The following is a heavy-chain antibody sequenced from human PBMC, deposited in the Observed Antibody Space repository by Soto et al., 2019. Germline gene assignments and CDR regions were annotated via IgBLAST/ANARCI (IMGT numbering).Heavy chain of an antibody. D-gene: IGHD1-1*01. V-gene: IGHV4-30-2*01. CDR1: GGSISSGGYS. J-gene: IGHJ1*01. Sequence: SETLSLTCAVSGGSISSGGYSWTWIRQPPGKGLEWIGYVHHTGSTTYNPSLKTRVNISVDRPNNQFFLTLTSATAADSAVYYCARGLWNDVFQYWVLGILVTVS. CDR3: ARGLWNDVFQY. CDR2: VHHTGST.